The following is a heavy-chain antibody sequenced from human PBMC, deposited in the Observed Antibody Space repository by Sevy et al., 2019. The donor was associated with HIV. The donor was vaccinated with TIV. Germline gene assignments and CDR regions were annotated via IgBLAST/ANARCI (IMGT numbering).Heavy chain of an antibody. D-gene: IGHD3-16*02. CDR2: ISFNGGNK. CDR3: ARDVSGGERLGQLSAYFDY. Sequence: GGSLRLSCAASGFPFTTYAVHWVRQAPGKGLEWLAVISFNGGNKFYADSVRGRFTISRDNSENTRNLQMNSLRVEDTAMYYCARDVSGGERLGQLSAYFDYWGQGTLVTVSS. CDR1: GFPFTTYA. J-gene: IGHJ4*02. V-gene: IGHV3-30-3*01.